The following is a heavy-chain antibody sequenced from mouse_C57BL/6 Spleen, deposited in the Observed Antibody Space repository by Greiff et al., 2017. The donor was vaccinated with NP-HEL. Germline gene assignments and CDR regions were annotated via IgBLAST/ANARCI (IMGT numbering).Heavy chain of an antibody. D-gene: IGHD4-1*01. CDR1: GYTFTDYE. J-gene: IGHJ2*01. CDR2: IDPETGGT. CDR3: TRRVWDTNY. V-gene: IGHV1-15*01. Sequence: QVQLKESGAELVRPGASVTLSCKASGYTFTDYEMHWVKQTPVHGLEWIGAIDPETGGTAYNQKFKGKAILTADKSSSTAYMELRSLTSEDSAVYYCTRRVWDTNYWGQGTTLTVSS.